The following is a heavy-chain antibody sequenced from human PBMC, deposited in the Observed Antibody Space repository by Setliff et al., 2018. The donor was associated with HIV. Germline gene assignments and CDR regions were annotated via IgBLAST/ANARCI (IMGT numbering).Heavy chain of an antibody. V-gene: IGHV4-34*01. CDR3: ARVGPPDFWSGSFQH. CDR2: INHSGST. CDR1: GGSFSGYY. J-gene: IGHJ1*01. D-gene: IGHD3-3*01. Sequence: SETLSLTCAVYGGSFSGYYWSWIRQPPGKGLEWVGEINHSGSTNYNPSLKSRVTISVDTSKNQFSLKLSSVTAADTAVYYCARVGPPDFWSGSFQHWGQGTLVTVSS.